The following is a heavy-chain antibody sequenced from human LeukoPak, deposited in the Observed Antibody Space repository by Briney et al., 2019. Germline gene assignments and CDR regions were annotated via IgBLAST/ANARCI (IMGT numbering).Heavy chain of an antibody. V-gene: IGHV2-5*02. Sequence: SGPTLVKPTQTLTLTCTFSGFSLSTSGVGMGWIRQPPGKALEWLALIYWDDDKRYSPSLKSRLTITKDTSKNQVVLTMTNMDPVDTATYYCAHRRGVILYSDYWGQGTLVTVSS. D-gene: IGHD3-16*01. J-gene: IGHJ4*02. CDR3: AHRRGVILYSDY. CDR1: GFSLSTSGVG. CDR2: IYWDDDK.